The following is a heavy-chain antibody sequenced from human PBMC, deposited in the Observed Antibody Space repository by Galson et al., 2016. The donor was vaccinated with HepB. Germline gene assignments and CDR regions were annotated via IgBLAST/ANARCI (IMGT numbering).Heavy chain of an antibody. Sequence: SLRLSCAASGFSFRSYAMHWVRQVPGKGLEWVAVISFDGSDEYYADSVKGRFTISRDNSKNTPYLQMNSLRVEDTAVYYCARGPGSYYRGREYYYGMDVWGQGTTVTVSS. CDR3: ARGPGSYYRGREYYYGMDV. D-gene: IGHD3-10*01. CDR1: GFSFRSYA. CDR2: ISFDGSDE. J-gene: IGHJ6*02. V-gene: IGHV3-30*04.